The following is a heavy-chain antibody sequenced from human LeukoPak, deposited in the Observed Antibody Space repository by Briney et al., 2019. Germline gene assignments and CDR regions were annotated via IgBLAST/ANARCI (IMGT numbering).Heavy chain of an antibody. CDR1: GFTFSSYW. J-gene: IGHJ4*02. CDR3: ARSVVTGTTLNY. CDR2: IKQDGSEK. Sequence: GGSLRLSCAASGFTFSSYWVSWVRQAPGKGLEWVANIKQDGSEKYYVDSVKGRFTISRDNAKNSLYLQMNSLRAEDTAVYYCARSVVTGTTLNYWGQGTLVTVSS. V-gene: IGHV3-7*03. D-gene: IGHD1-7*01.